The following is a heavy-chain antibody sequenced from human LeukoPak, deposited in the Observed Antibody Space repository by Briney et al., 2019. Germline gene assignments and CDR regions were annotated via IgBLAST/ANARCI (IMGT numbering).Heavy chain of an antibody. J-gene: IGHJ6*03. CDR3: ARDPYSGNYGNYYYYYMDV. CDR2: ITSSGAYI. Sequence: SGGSLRLSCAASGFTFNCYNMNWVRQAPGKALEWVSSITSSGAYIFYADSVRGRFTISRDNAKDSLYLQMNSLGPEDTAVYYCARDPYSGNYGNYYYYYMDVWGKGTTVTISS. V-gene: IGHV3-21*01. D-gene: IGHD1-26*01. CDR1: GFTFNCYN.